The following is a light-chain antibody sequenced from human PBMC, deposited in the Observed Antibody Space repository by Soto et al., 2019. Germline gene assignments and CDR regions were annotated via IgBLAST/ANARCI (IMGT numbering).Light chain of an antibody. J-gene: IGKJ4*01. Sequence: EIELTQFPGALSLSPGARVTLSCRASQTVSNTYLAWYQQKSGQAPKFLIYGASNRATGLPDRFSGSGSGTDFTLTISRLEPEDFAVYYCQQYGALPPTFGGGTKVEIK. V-gene: IGKV3-20*01. CDR3: QQYGALPPT. CDR2: GAS. CDR1: QTVSNTY.